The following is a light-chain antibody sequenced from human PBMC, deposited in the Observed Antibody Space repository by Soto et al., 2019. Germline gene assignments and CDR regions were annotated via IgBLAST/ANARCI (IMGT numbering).Light chain of an antibody. CDR3: CSYAGSSTYV. CDR1: GRVVGSYNL. CDR2: EGS. V-gene: IGLV2-23*01. Sequence: QSGMTRRASVSGSPGQSITISCTGTGRVVGSYNLVSWYQQHPGKAPKLMIYEGSKRPSGVSNRFSGSKSGNTASLTISGLQAEDEADYYCCSYAGSSTYVFGTGTKVTVL. J-gene: IGLJ1*01.